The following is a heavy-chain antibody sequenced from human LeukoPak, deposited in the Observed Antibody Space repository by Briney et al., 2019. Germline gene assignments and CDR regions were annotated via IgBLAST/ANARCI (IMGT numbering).Heavy chain of an antibody. Sequence: GGSLRLSCAASGFIFSNHSMNWVRQAPGKGLEWVSYISSTSSAIYYADSVKGRFTVSRGNAKNSLYLQMNSLRAEDTAAYYCVRGLAWGQGTLVAVSS. V-gene: IGHV3-48*01. CDR2: ISSTSSAI. CDR1: GFIFSNHS. J-gene: IGHJ5*02. CDR3: VRGLA.